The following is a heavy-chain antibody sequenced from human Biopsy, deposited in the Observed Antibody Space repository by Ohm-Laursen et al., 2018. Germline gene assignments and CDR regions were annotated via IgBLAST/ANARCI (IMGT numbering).Heavy chain of an antibody. CDR1: GDRFSNYP. CDR2: IIPIFNTP. Sequence: AAVKVSCKVSGDRFSNYPISWVRQAPGQGLEWMGGIIPIFNTPKYAQRFQGRVTITADRYTTTAYMELSSLRSEDTAVYYCARDTELLSIGLDYNFGMVVWGQGTTVTVSS. V-gene: IGHV1-69*06. D-gene: IGHD1-14*01. CDR3: ARDTELLSIGLDYNFGMVV. J-gene: IGHJ6*02.